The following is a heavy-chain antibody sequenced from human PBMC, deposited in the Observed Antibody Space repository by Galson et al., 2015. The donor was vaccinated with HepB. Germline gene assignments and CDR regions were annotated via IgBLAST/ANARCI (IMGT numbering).Heavy chain of an antibody. J-gene: IGHJ4*02. CDR1: GFTFSGSA. V-gene: IGHV3-73*01. CDR2: IRSKASNYAT. CDR3: IRMADLSGYSST. D-gene: IGHD6-13*01. Sequence: SLRLPCAASGFTFSGSAIDWVRQTSGKGLEWVGRIRSKASNYATAYAASLKGRFTISRDDSKNTAYLHMKSLKTEDTAVYYCIRMADLSGYSSTWGQGTLVTVSS.